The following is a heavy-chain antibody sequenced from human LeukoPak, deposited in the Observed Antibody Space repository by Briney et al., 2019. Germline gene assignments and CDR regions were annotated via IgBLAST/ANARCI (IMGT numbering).Heavy chain of an antibody. V-gene: IGHV4-34*01. CDR3: ARQSRIAAAEDFQH. D-gene: IGHD6-13*01. J-gene: IGHJ1*01. CDR2: INHSGST. Sequence: PSQTLSLTCAVYGGSFSGYYWSWIRQPPGKGLEWIGEINHSGSTNYNPSLKSRVTISVDTSKNQFSLKLSSVTAADTAVYYCARQSRIAAAEDFQHWGQGTLVTVSS. CDR1: GGSFSGYY.